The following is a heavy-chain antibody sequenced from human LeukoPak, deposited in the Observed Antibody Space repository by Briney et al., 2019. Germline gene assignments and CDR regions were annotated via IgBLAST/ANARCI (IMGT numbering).Heavy chain of an antibody. CDR1: GYSISSGYY. V-gene: IGHV4-38-2*02. CDR2: IYHSGSS. D-gene: IGHD3-22*01. Sequence: SETLSLTCTVSGYSISSGYYWGWIRQPPGKGLEWIGSIYHSGSSHYNPSLKSRVTISVDTSKNQFSLKLSSVTAADTAIYYCARLTYSYDSSGYSLYYFDYWGPGTLVTASS. CDR3: ARLTYSYDSSGYSLYYFDY. J-gene: IGHJ4*02.